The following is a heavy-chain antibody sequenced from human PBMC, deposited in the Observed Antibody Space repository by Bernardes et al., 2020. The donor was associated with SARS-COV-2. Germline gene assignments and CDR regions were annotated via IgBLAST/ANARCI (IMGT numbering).Heavy chain of an antibody. D-gene: IGHD3-22*01. Sequence: SGPTPVKPTQTLTLTCTFSGFSLSTTGMCVSWIRQPPGKALEWLARVDWDDDKYYSTSLKTRLTISKDTSKNQVVLTMTNTDPVDTATYYCARTMTNNRYTMDVWGQGTTVTVSS. CDR1: GFSLSTTGMC. V-gene: IGHV2-70*11. CDR3: ARTMTNNRYTMDV. J-gene: IGHJ6*02. CDR2: VDWDDDK.